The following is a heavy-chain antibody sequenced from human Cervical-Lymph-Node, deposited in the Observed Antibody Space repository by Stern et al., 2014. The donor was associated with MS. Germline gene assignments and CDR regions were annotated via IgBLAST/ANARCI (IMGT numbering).Heavy chain of an antibody. CDR3: VRGYNSLDS. CDR2: SRNKANSYTT. CDR1: GFTFSDHY. Sequence: EVQLVESGGDLVQPGGSLRLSCAASGFTFSDHYMDWVRQAPGKGLEWVGRSRNKANSYTTEYAASVRGRFTVSRDGSKDSLYLQMDSLKTEDTAVYYCVRGYNSLDSWGQGTLVTVSS. V-gene: IGHV3-72*01. J-gene: IGHJ5*01.